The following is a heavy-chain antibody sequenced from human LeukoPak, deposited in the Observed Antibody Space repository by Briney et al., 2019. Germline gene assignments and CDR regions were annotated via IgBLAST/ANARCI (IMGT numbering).Heavy chain of an antibody. Sequence: EGSLRLSCAASGFTFSSYSMNWVRQAPGKGLEWVSYISSSSSTIYYADSVKGRFTISRDNAKNSLYLQMNSLRAEDTAVYYCAREEYGMDVWGQGTTVTVSS. CDR3: AREEYGMDV. CDR1: GFTFSSYS. CDR2: ISSSSSTI. V-gene: IGHV3-48*01. J-gene: IGHJ6*02.